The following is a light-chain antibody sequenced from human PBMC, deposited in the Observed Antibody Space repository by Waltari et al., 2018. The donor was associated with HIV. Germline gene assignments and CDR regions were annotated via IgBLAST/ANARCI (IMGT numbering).Light chain of an antibody. J-gene: IGLJ3*02. CDR1: SGSSNYQ. CDR2: VGTGGMVG. V-gene: IGLV9-49*01. Sequence: QPVLTQPPSASASLGASVTLTCTLSSGSSNYQVAWYQQRPGKGPRFVMRVGTGGMVGSKGDGIPDRFSVLGSGLNRYLTIKNIQEEDESDYHCGADHGSGSNFVSVFGGGTKLTVL. CDR3: GADHGSGSNFVSV.